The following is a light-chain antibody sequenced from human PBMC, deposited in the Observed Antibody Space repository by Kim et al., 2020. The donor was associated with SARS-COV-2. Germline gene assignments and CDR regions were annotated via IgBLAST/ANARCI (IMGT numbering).Light chain of an antibody. V-gene: IGLV2-8*01. CDR1: SSDVGGYNY. Sequence: QSALTQPPSASRSPGQSVTISCTGTSSDVGGYNYVSWYQQHPGKAPKLMIYEVSKRPSGVPDRFSGSKSGNTASLTVSWLQAEDEADYYCSSYAGSNNLVFGGGTQLTVL. CDR3: SSYAGSNNLV. CDR2: EVS. J-gene: IGLJ3*02.